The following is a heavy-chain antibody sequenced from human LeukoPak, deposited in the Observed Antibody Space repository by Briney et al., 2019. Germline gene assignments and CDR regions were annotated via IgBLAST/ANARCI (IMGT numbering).Heavy chain of an antibody. V-gene: IGHV3-74*01. D-gene: IGHD6-6*01. CDR2: INSDGSST. CDR3: AKWKYSNSGIDDY. J-gene: IGHJ4*02. Sequence: GGSLRLSCAASGFTFSSYWMHWVRQAPGKGLLWVSRINSDGSSTSYADSVKGRFTISRDNSKNMLYLQMNSLRAEDTAVYYCAKWKYSNSGIDDYWGQGILVTVSS. CDR1: GFTFSSYW.